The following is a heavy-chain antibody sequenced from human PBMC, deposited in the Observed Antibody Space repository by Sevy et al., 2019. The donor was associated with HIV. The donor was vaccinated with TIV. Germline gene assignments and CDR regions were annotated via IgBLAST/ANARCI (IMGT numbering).Heavy chain of an antibody. CDR1: GFTFSTYG. Sequence: GGSLRLSCAASGFTFSTYGMHWVRQAPGKGLEWVAVIWFDGSNTYYVDYVKGRFTMSRDIAKNTLHLQMNSLRAEDTAVYYCARDLEFYDYGDYGPAFMPDYWGQGTLVTVSS. CDR3: ARDLEFYDYGDYGPAFMPDY. D-gene: IGHD4-17*01. J-gene: IGHJ4*02. CDR2: IWFDGSNT. V-gene: IGHV3-33*01.